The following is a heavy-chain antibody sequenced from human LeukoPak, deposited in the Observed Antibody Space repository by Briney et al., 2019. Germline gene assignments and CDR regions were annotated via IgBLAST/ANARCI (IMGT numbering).Heavy chain of an antibody. CDR3: ARDPIPAAPGY. J-gene: IGHJ4*02. V-gene: IGHV4-61*02. CDR2: IYTSGSA. D-gene: IGHD6-6*01. CDR1: GGSISSGSYY. Sequence: SETLSLTCTVSGGSISSGSYYWSWIRQPAGKGLEWIGRIYTSGSANYNPSLKSRVTMSVDTSKNQFSLKLSSVTAADTAVYYCARDPIPAAPGYWGQGTLVTVSS.